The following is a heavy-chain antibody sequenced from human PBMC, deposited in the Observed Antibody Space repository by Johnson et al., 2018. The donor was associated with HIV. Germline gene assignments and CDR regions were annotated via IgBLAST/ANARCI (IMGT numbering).Heavy chain of an antibody. Sequence: EVQVVESGGGLVQPGRYLRLSCAASGFTFDDYAMHWVRQAPGKGLEWVSGISWNSGSIGYADSVKGRFTISRDNAKNSLYLQMNSLRAEDTALYYCAKDMEAAAGNPLGAFDIWGQGTMVTVSS. D-gene: IGHD6-13*01. CDR1: GFTFDDYA. J-gene: IGHJ3*02. CDR2: ISWNSGSI. CDR3: AKDMEAAAGNPLGAFDI. V-gene: IGHV3-9*01.